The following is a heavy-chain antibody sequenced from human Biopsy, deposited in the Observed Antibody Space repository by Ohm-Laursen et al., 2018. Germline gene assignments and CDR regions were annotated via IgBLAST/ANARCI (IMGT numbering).Heavy chain of an antibody. V-gene: IGHV1-69*06. CDR1: GGTFSNYG. J-gene: IGHJ1*01. D-gene: IGHD3-9*01. CDR2: NIPILGTG. CDR3: ATKLTGYFHH. Sequence: SVKVSCKVPGGTFSNYGINWVRQAPGQGLEWLGGNIPILGTGNYAQKFQDRVTVAADTSTSTATMELRSLRSDDTAVYYCATKLTGYFHHWGQGTLVIVSS.